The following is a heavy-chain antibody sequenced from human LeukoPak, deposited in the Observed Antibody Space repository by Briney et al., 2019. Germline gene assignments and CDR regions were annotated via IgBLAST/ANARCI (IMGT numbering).Heavy chain of an antibody. CDR1: GGTFSSYA. V-gene: IGHV1-69*13. CDR3: ARPLWEPDYGDYHGLDP. Sequence: SVKVSFKASGGTFSSYAISWVRQAPGQGLEWMGGIIPIFGTANYAQKFQGRVTITADESTSTAYMELSSLRSEDTAVYYCARPLWEPDYGDYHGLDPWGQGTLVTVSS. CDR2: IIPIFGTA. J-gene: IGHJ5*02. D-gene: IGHD4-17*01.